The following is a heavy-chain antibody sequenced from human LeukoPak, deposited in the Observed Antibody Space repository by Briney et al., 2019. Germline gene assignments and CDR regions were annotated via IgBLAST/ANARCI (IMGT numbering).Heavy chain of an antibody. CDR1: GYTFTSYH. Sequence: ASVKVSCKASGYTFTSYHMHWVRQAPGQGLEWMGIINPSGGSTSYAQKFQGRVTMTRDTSTSTVYMELSSLRSEDTAVYYCARNYGSGSYYKFPDYWGQGTLVTVSS. CDR3: ARNYGSGSYYKFPDY. D-gene: IGHD3-10*01. V-gene: IGHV1-46*01. CDR2: INPSGGST. J-gene: IGHJ4*02.